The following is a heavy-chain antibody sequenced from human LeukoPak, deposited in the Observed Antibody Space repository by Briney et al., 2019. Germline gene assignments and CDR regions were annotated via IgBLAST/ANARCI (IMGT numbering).Heavy chain of an antibody. CDR3: ARLTVVDAFDI. Sequence: SETLSLTCSVSGGSISSSNYYWSWIRQPAGKGLESIGLIYTSGSTNYNPSLKSRVTISVDTSKNQFSLKLSSVTAADTAVYYCARLTVVDAFDIWGQGTMVTVSS. D-gene: IGHD4-23*01. J-gene: IGHJ3*02. CDR2: IYTSGST. V-gene: IGHV4-61*02. CDR1: GGSISSSNYY.